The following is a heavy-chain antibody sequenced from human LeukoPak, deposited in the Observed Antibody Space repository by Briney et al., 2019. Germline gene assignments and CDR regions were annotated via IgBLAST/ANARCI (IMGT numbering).Heavy chain of an antibody. CDR2: IKQDGSEK. V-gene: IGHV3-7*01. J-gene: IGHJ4*02. Sequence: PGGSLRLSCAASGFTVSSNYMSWVRQAPGKGLEWVANIKQDGSEKYYVDSVKGRFTISRDNAKNSLSLQMNSLRAEDTAVYYCARDKYYDRYFDSWGQGTLVTVSS. CDR1: GFTVSSNY. CDR3: ARDKYYDRYFDS. D-gene: IGHD3-22*01.